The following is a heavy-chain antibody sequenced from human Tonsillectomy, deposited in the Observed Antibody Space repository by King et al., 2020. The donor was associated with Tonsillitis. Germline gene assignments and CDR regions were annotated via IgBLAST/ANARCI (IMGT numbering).Heavy chain of an antibody. CDR3: AREGYCSSSSCYPGHFDY. Sequence: QLVQSGGGLVQPGGSLRLSCAASGLSFSSFELNWGRQAPVKGLEWVSYISGGGRTIHYADSLKGRFTISRDNAKDSLYLLMNSLRGEETAVYYCAREGYCSSSSCYPGHFDYWGQGTLVTVSS. J-gene: IGHJ4*02. D-gene: IGHD2-15*01. CDR2: ISGGGRTI. CDR1: GLSFSSFE. V-gene: IGHV3-48*03.